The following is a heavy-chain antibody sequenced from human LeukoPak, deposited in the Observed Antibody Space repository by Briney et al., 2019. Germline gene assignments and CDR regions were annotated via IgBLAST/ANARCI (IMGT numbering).Heavy chain of an antibody. V-gene: IGHV3-9*01. J-gene: IGHJ3*02. CDR2: ISWNSGSI. CDR3: AKDFTAAGTFEAFDI. Sequence: GGSLRLSCAASGFTFDDYAMHWVRQAPGKGLEWVSGISWNSGSIGYADSVKGRFTISRDNAKNSLYPQMNSLRAEDTALYYCAKDFTAAGTFEAFDIWGQGTMVTVSS. D-gene: IGHD6-13*01. CDR1: GFTFDDYA.